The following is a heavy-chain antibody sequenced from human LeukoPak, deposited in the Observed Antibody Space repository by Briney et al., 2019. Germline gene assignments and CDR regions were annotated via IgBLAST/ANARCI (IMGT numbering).Heavy chain of an antibody. J-gene: IGHJ4*02. V-gene: IGHV4-39*01. CDR1: GGSIRSSYYY. D-gene: IGHD3-3*01. Sequence: SETLSLTCTVSGGSIRSSYYYWGWIRQPPGKGLEWIGSIYDSGSTYYNPSLKSRVTISVDTSKNQFSLKLSSVTAADTAIYYCQSRFLEWLLDYWGQGTLVTVSS. CDR3: QSRFLEWLLDY. CDR2: IYDSGST.